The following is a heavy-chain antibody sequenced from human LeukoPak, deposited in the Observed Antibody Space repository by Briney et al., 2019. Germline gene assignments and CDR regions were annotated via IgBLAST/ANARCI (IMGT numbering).Heavy chain of an antibody. V-gene: IGHV3-9*01. J-gene: IGHJ4*02. Sequence: PGRSLRLSCAASGFTFDDYAMHWVRQAPGKGLEWVSGISWNSGSIGYADSVKGRFTISRDNAKNSLYLQMNSLRAEDTAVYYCARERYSSSWVDYWGQGTLVTVSS. D-gene: IGHD6-13*01. CDR3: ARERYSSSWVDY. CDR2: ISWNSGSI. CDR1: GFTFDDYA.